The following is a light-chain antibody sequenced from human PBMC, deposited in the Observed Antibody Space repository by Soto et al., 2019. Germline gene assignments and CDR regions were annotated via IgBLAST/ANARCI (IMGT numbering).Light chain of an antibody. CDR1: QSVSSN. J-gene: IGKJ2*01. Sequence: EVEMTQSPASLSVSPGERATLTCRASQSVSSNLVWYQQKPGQAPKLLIYDASTRATGIPSRFSGSGSGTEFTLTISSLQSEDFAIYYCQQSNNWPYTFGHGTKVEIK. V-gene: IGKV3-15*01. CDR2: DAS. CDR3: QQSNNWPYT.